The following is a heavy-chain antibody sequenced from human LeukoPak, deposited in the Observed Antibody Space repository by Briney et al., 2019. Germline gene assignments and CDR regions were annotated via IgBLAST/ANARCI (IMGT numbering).Heavy chain of an antibody. CDR1: GGSISSSSYY. V-gene: IGHV4-39*02. J-gene: IGHJ3*02. CDR2: IYYSGST. Sequence: SETLSLTCTVSGGSISSSSYYWGWIRQPPGKGLEWIGSIYYSGSTYYNPSLKSRVTISVDTSKNQFSLKLSSVTAADTAVYYCARDRWLQRDAFDIWGQGTMVTVSS. D-gene: IGHD5-24*01. CDR3: ARDRWLQRDAFDI.